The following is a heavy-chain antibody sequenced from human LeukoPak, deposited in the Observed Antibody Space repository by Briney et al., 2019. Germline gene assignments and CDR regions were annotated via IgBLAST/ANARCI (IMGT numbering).Heavy chain of an antibody. J-gene: IGHJ5*02. CDR2: TYYSGGT. Sequence: SETLSLTCTVSGGSFNTFYWTWIRQPPGKGLEWIGYTYYSGGTKYNPSLESRVTISVDASKSQFSLKLNSVTTADTAVYYCARVVNYTSRKNWYDPWGQGTLVVVSS. CDR1: GGSFNTFY. CDR3: ARVVNYTSRKNWYDP. V-gene: IGHV4-59*01. D-gene: IGHD3-3*01.